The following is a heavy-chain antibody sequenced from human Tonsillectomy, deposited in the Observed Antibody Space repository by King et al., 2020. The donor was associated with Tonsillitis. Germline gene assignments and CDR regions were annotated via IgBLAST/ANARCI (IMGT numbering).Heavy chain of an antibody. CDR2: INHIGST. CDR3: ARGPEEEQQLVGDWFDP. V-gene: IGHV4-34*01. J-gene: IGHJ5*02. CDR1: GGSFSGYY. D-gene: IGHD6-13*01. Sequence: VQLQQWGAGLLKPSETLSLTCAVYGGSFSGYYWSWIRQPPGKGLEWIGDINHIGSTNYNPSLKSRVTIPVDTSKNQFSLKMSPVTAADTAVYYCARGPEEEQQLVGDWFDPWGQGTLVTVSS.